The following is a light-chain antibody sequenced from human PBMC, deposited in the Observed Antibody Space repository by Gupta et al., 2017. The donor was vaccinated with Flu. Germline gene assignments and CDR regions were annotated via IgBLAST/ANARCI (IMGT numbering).Light chain of an antibody. CDR3: SYYTRKTASSSAWV. CDR1: SSDVGDYNR. V-gene: IGLV2-14*03. J-gene: IGLJ3*02. CDR2: EVS. Sequence: QSALTQPASVSGSPGQSITISCTGPSSDVGDYNRVSWYQQHPGKAPKLLLYEVSNRPRGVSNRFSGFKSGNTASPTISGPQADDEADEDCSYYTRKTASSSAWVFGGGTKVTVL.